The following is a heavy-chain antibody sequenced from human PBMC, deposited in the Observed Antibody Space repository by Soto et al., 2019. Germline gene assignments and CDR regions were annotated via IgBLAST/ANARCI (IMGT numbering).Heavy chain of an antibody. J-gene: IGHJ4*02. CDR2: IYYSGTTT. Sequence: PSESLSLTCTVSGGSISGYYWTWIRQPPGKGLEWMGYIYYSGTTTNYNPSLKSRVTLSVDTSKNQFSLKLSSVTAADTAVYYCARLGRSYAVPHFDYWGQGTLVNVSS. CDR1: GGSISGYY. D-gene: IGHD1-26*01. V-gene: IGHV4-59*08. CDR3: ARLGRSYAVPHFDY.